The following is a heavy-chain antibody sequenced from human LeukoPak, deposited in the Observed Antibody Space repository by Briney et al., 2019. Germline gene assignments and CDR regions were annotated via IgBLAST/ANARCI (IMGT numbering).Heavy chain of an antibody. CDR3: ATYRQVLLPFES. CDR1: GFTFSTFA. J-gene: IGHJ4*02. Sequence: GSLRLSFAASGFTFSTFAMIWVRQPPGKGLEWVSSIFPSGGEIHYADSVRGRFTISRDNSKSTLSLQMNSLRAEDTAIYYCATYRQVLLPFESWGQGTLVTVSS. CDR2: IFPSGGEI. V-gene: IGHV3-23*01. D-gene: IGHD2-8*02.